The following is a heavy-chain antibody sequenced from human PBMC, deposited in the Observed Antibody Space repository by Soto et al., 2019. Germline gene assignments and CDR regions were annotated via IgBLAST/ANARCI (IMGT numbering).Heavy chain of an antibody. Sequence: GAYLKISCKGSGYSFARYWIKEVRELPWKGLGWMGRIDPSNSYTNYSPSFQGHVTISADKSISTAYLQWSSLKASDTAMYYCARRLGTTWAHGMDVWGQGTTVTAP. D-gene: IGHD4-17*01. J-gene: IGHJ6*02. V-gene: IGHV5-10-1*01. CDR3: ARRLGTTWAHGMDV. CDR1: GYSFARYW. CDR2: IDPSNSYT.